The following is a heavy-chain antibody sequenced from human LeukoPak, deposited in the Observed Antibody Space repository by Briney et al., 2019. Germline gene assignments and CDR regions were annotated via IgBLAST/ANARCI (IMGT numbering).Heavy chain of an antibody. CDR1: GFTFSGYS. CDR2: FGTRSTSV. D-gene: IGHD3-22*01. Sequence: GGSLRLSCTASGFTFSGYSMNWIRQAPGKGLEWASSFGTRSTSVYHAGSVKGRFAISRDNAKNSLYLQMNSLRAEDTALYYCAREVSEGFDFWGQGTLVTVSS. J-gene: IGHJ4*02. CDR3: AREVSEGFDF. V-gene: IGHV3-21*01.